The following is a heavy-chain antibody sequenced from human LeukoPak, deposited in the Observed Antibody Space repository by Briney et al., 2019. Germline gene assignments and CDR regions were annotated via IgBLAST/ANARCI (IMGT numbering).Heavy chain of an antibody. CDR2: INHSGST. CDR1: GGFCSRYY. Sequence: SETLSLTCTVYGGFCSRYYWSLIRQSPGKGLEWIGEINHSGSTNYNPSLESRVTMSVDTSKNQISLRLSSVTAADAAVYYCARISLPSLAYYYGSGVEYWGQGTLATVSS. D-gene: IGHD3-10*01. J-gene: IGHJ4*02. CDR3: ARISLPSLAYYYGSGVEY. V-gene: IGHV4-34*01.